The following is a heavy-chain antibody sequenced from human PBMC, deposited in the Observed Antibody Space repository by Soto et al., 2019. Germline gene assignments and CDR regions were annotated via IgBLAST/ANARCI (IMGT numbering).Heavy chain of an antibody. Sequence: GGSLRLSCAASGLTFNRYWMHWVRHAPGKGLVWVSHINTDGSNTNYADSVKGRFTISRDNAKSTLFLQMNSLRDEDTAVYYCAREFCSGGNCYTYYFDPWGQGITVTVYS. V-gene: IGHV3-74*01. D-gene: IGHD2-15*01. CDR3: AREFCSGGNCYTYYFDP. J-gene: IGHJ5*02. CDR2: INTDGSNT. CDR1: GLTFNRYW.